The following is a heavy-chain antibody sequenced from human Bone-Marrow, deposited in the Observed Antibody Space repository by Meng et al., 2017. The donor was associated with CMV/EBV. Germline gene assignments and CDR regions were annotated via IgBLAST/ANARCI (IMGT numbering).Heavy chain of an antibody. CDR2: INPSGGST. D-gene: IGHD2-2*02. V-gene: IGHV1-46*01. CDR3: ARDSCSSTSCYIDYYYGMDV. J-gene: IGHJ6*02. Sequence: ASVKVSCKASGYTFTSYYMHWVRQAPGQGLEWMGIINPSGGSTSYAQKFQGRVTMTRDTSISTAYMELSRLRSDDTAVYYCARDSCSSTSCYIDYYYGMDVWGQGTTVTGS. CDR1: GYTFTSYY.